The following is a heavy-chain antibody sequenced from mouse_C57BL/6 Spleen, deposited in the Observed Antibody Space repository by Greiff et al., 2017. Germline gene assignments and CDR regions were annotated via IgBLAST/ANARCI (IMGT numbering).Heavy chain of an antibody. D-gene: IGHD1-1*01. Sequence: EVKLMESGGGLVQPGGSMKLSCAASGFTFSDAWMDWVRQSPETGLEWVAEIRNKANNHATYYAESVKGRFTISRDDSKSSVYLQMNSLRAEDTGIYYCTLSTVVAHYYAMDYWGQGTSVTVSS. CDR2: IRNKANNHAT. CDR3: TLSTVVAHYYAMDY. J-gene: IGHJ4*01. V-gene: IGHV6-6*01. CDR1: GFTFSDAW.